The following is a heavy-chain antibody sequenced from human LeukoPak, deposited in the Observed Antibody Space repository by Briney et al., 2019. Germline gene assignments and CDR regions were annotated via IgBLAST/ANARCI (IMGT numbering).Heavy chain of an antibody. CDR1: GFTFGDYA. CDR3: TRDQTPYY. J-gene: IGHJ4*02. Sequence: GGSLRLSCTASGFTFGDYAMTWVRQAPGKGLEWVGFISSETYGGTAEYAASVKGRFTISRDDSKSIAYLQMNSLKTEDTAVYYCTRDQTPYYWGQGTLVTVSS. V-gene: IGHV3-49*04. CDR2: ISSETYGGTA.